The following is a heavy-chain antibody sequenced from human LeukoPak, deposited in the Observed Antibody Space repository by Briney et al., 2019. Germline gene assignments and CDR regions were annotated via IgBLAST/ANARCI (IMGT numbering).Heavy chain of an antibody. D-gene: IGHD3-22*01. CDR3: ARGSSGSLPFDY. Sequence: PSETLSLTCAVYGGSFSGYYWSWIRQPPGKGLEWIGGINHSGSTNYNPSLKSRVTISVDTSKNQFSLKLSSVTAADTAMYYCARGSSGSLPFDYWGQGTLVTVSS. CDR2: INHSGST. V-gene: IGHV4-34*01. CDR1: GGSFSGYY. J-gene: IGHJ4*02.